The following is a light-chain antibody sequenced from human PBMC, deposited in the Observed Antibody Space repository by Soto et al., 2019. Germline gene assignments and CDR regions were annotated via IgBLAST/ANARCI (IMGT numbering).Light chain of an antibody. CDR2: SVS. CDR1: QAIGND. J-gene: IGKJ1*01. V-gene: IGKV1-17*02. CDR3: LQYNSYSRGT. Sequence: DIQMTQSPSSLSASVGDRVTLSCRASQAIGNDLGWYQRKEGKAPKRLFFSVSSLQSGVPSRFSGSGSGTEFTLTISNLQPEDLATYYCLQYNSYSRGTFGQGTKVDIK.